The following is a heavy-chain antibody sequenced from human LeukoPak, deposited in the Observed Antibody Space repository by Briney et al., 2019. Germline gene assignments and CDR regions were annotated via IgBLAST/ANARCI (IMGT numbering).Heavy chain of an antibody. CDR1: GGTFSSYA. CDR3: TRDHAAGKWPAATGDDY. V-gene: IGHV1-18*01. J-gene: IGHJ4*02. D-gene: IGHD2-2*01. CDR2: ISGYNGDT. Sequence: PGASVKVSCKASGGTFSSYAISWVRQAPGQGLEWMGWISGYNGDTNYAQNLQGRVTMTTDTSTTTAYMELRSLRSDDTAVYYCTRDHAAGKWPAATGDDYWGQGTLVTVSS.